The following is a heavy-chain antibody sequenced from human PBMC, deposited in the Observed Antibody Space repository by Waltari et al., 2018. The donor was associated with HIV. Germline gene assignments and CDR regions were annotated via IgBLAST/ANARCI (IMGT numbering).Heavy chain of an antibody. J-gene: IGHJ3*01. D-gene: IGHD2-15*01. CDR3: ARGGCSGGTCYSKSFDL. CDR2: IIHKFGTV. Sequence: QVQLVQSGAEMKMSGSSVKVSCKASGGTFSSYTISWGRQAPGQGLEWMGGIIHKFGTVKYAQKFQGRVTMTADESTSTVYLELTSLRSDDTAVYYCARGGCSGGTCYSKSFDLWGQGTLVTVSS. CDR1: GGTFSSYT. V-gene: IGHV1-69*01.